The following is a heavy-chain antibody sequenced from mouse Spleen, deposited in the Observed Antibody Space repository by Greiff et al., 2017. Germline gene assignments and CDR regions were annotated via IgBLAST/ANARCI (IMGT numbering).Heavy chain of an antibody. CDR1: GYTFTGYW. CDR3: ARGDGNYAAWFAY. CDR2: ILPGSGST. V-gene: IGHV1-9*01. J-gene: IGHJ3*01. D-gene: IGHD2-1*01. Sequence: QVQLKESGAELMKPGASVKLSCKATGYTFTGYWIEWVKQRPGHGLEWIGEILPGSGSTNYNEKFKGKATFTADTSSNTAYMQLSSLTTEDSAIYYCARGDGNYAAWFAYWGQGTLVTVSA.